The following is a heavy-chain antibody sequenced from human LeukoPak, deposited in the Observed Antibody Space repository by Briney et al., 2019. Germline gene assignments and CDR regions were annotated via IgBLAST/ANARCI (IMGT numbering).Heavy chain of an antibody. D-gene: IGHD2-2*02. CDR3: AKDHCSSTSCYTWFGY. CDR2: ISGSGGST. Sequence: GGSLRLSCAASGFTFSSYAMSWVRQAPGKGLEWVSAISGSGGSTYYADSVMGRFTISRDNSKNTLYLQMNSLRAEDTAVYYCAKDHCSSTSCYTWFGYWGQGTLVTVSS. J-gene: IGHJ4*02. V-gene: IGHV3-23*01. CDR1: GFTFSSYA.